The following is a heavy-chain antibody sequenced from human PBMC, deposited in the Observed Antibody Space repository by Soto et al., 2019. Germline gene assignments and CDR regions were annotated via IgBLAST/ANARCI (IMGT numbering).Heavy chain of an antibody. CDR1: GFSLSTSGVG. CDR3: AHSAPWSDTAMYFDQDYFDY. CDR2: IYWDDDK. V-gene: IGHV2-5*02. D-gene: IGHD5-18*01. J-gene: IGHJ4*02. Sequence: NLSRSGPTLVKPTQTLTLTCTFSGFSLSTSGVGVGWIRQPPGKALEWLALIYWDDDKRYSPSLKSRLTITKDTSKNQVVLTMTNMDPVDTATYYCAHSAPWSDTAMYFDQDYFDYWGQGTLVTVSS.